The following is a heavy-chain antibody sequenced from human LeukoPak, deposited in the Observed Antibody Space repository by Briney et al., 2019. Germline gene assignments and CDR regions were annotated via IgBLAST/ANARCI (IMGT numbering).Heavy chain of an antibody. CDR2: IIPIFGTA. CDR1: GGTFSSYA. J-gene: IGHJ6*03. D-gene: IGHD1-26*01. Sequence: SVKVSCKASGGTFSSYAISWVRQAPGRGLEWMGGIIPIFGTANYAQKFQGRVTITTDESTSTAYMELSSLRSEDTAVYYCATSPDYYYYYMDVWGKGTTVTVSS. CDR3: ATSPDYYYYYMDV. V-gene: IGHV1-69*05.